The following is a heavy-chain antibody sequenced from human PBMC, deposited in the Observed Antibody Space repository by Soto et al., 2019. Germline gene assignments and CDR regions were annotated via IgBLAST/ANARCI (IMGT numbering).Heavy chain of an antibody. CDR2: ISSSGSTT. CDR3: ARDRGVIDY. V-gene: IGHV3-48*03. D-gene: IGHD3-10*01. Sequence: EVKLVESGGDWVQPGGSLRLSCAASGFTFSSYEMTWVRQAPGKGLEWISYISSSGSTTHYADSVKGRFTISRDNAKNSLFLQMDSLRAEDTAVYYCARDRGVIDYWGQGTLVNVSS. J-gene: IGHJ4*02. CDR1: GFTFSSYE.